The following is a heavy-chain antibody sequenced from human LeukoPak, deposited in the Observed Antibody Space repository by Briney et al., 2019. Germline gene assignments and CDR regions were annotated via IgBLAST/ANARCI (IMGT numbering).Heavy chain of an antibody. CDR3: AINGGGDSGYGNFDY. J-gene: IGHJ4*02. D-gene: IGHD5-12*01. CDR1: GFTFDDYA. CDR2: INWNSDSI. V-gene: IGHV3-9*01. Sequence: SLRLSCAASGFTFDDYAMQWVPQAPGKGLEWGSGINWNSDSIGYADSVRGRFTTSRDNAKNSLYLQMNSLRAEDTAFYYCAINGGGDSGYGNFDYWGQGTLVTVSS.